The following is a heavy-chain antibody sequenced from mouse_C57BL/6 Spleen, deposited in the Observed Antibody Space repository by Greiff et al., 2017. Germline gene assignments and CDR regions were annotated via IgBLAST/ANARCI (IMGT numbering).Heavy chain of an antibody. D-gene: IGHD2-4*01. J-gene: IGHJ3*01. V-gene: IGHV1-47*01. CDR3: ARQSTYDYFLAY. Sequence: QVQLKESGAELVKPGASVKMSCKASGYTFTTYPLEWMKQNHGKSLEWIGNFHPYNDDTKYNEKFKGKATLTVEKSSSTVYLELSRLTSDDSAVYYCARQSTYDYFLAYWGQGTLVTVSA. CDR1: GYTFTTYP. CDR2: FHPYNDDT.